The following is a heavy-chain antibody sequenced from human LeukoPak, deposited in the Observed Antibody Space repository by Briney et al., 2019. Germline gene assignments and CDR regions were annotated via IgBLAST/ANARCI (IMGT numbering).Heavy chain of an antibody. V-gene: IGHV1-18*01. J-gene: IGHJ4*02. D-gene: IGHD3-9*01. Sequence: GASVKVSCKTSGYTFSSYGINWVRQAPGQGLEWMGWVTTYNGNTNYAQKFQGRVIMTRDISTRTAYMELRSLRPDDTAVYYCARDRGEDYYDILTGYLWGQGTLVTVSS. CDR2: VTTYNGNT. CDR1: GYTFSSYG. CDR3: ARDRGEDYYDILTGYL.